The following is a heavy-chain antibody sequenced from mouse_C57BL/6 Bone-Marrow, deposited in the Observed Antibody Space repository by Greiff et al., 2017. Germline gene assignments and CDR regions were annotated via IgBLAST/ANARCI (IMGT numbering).Heavy chain of an antibody. V-gene: IGHV1-15*01. CDR1: GYTFTDYE. Sequence: VQLQQSGAELVRPGASVTLSCKASGYTFTDYEMHWVKQTPVHGLEWIGAIDPETGGTAYNQKFKGKAILTADKSSSTAYMALRSLTSEDSAVYYCTRVDYYGISFYYFDYWGQGTTLTVSS. J-gene: IGHJ2*01. CDR2: IDPETGGT. CDR3: TRVDYYGISFYYFDY. D-gene: IGHD1-1*01.